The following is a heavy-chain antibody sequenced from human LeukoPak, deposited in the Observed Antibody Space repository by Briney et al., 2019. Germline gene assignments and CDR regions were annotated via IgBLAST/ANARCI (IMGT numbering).Heavy chain of an antibody. J-gene: IGHJ3*02. V-gene: IGHV4-39*01. Sequence: PSETLSLTCAVSGGSISTSNYYWGWIRQPPGKGLEWVGSIYFNGTTYYNPSLKSRVAISLDTSKNQFSLKLRAVTVADTAVYYCARRSTVAWAFDIWGQGTMVTVSS. CDR1: GGSISTSNYY. CDR3: ARRSTVAWAFDI. CDR2: IYFNGTT. D-gene: IGHD4-23*01.